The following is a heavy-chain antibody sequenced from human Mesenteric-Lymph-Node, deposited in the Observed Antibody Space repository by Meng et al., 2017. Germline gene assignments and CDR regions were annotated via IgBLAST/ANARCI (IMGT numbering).Heavy chain of an antibody. D-gene: IGHD5-18*01. CDR2: IIPIFGTA. CDR3: VSSGYSYGFRARDAFDI. V-gene: IGHV1-69*06. J-gene: IGHJ3*02. CDR1: GGTFSSYA. Sequence: SVKVSCKASGGTFSSYAISWVRQAPGQGLEWMGGIIPIFGTANYAQKFQGRVTITADKSTSTAYMELSSLRSEDTAVYYCVSSGYSYGFRARDAFDIWGQGTMVTVSS.